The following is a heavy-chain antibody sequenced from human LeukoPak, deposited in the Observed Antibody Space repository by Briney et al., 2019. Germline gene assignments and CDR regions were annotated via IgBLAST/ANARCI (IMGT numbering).Heavy chain of an antibody. J-gene: IGHJ4*02. CDR2: ISYDGSNK. D-gene: IGHD3-10*01. CDR1: GFTFSSYA. Sequence: GGSLRLSCAASGFTFSSYAMHWVRQAPGKGLEWVAVISYDGSNKYYADSVKGRFTISRDNSKNTLYLQMNSLRAEDTAVYYCASVLDYYGPYYFDYWGQGTLVTVSS. CDR3: ASVLDYYGPYYFDY. V-gene: IGHV3-30*14.